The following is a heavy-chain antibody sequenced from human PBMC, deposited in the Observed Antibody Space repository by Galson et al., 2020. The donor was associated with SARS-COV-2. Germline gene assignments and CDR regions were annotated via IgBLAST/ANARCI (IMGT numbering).Heavy chain of an antibody. CDR2: ISGSGGST. Sequence: TGGSLRLSCAASGFTFSSYAMSWVRQAPGKGLEWVSAISGSGGSTYYADSVKGRFTISRDTSKNTLYLQMNSLRAEDTAVYYCAKSLLLWFGDLFPAFDYWGQGTLVTVSS. D-gene: IGHD3-10*01. J-gene: IGHJ4*02. CDR1: GFTFSSYA. CDR3: AKSLLLWFGDLFPAFDY. V-gene: IGHV3-23*01.